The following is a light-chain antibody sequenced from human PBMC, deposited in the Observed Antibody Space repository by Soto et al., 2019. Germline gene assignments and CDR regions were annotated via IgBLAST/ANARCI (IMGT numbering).Light chain of an antibody. Sequence: EIVLTQSPATLSLSPGERATLSCRASQSVSSYLAWYQQKPGQAPRLLIYDASNRAPGIPARFSGSRSGTDFTLTISSLQPEDFAVYYCQQRSNWPGLTFGGGTKVEI. CDR2: DAS. CDR3: QQRSNWPGLT. V-gene: IGKV3-11*01. J-gene: IGKJ4*01. CDR1: QSVSSY.